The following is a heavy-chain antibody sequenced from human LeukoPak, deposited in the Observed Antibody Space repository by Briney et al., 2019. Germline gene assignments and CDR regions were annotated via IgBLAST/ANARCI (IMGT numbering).Heavy chain of an antibody. CDR2: IYHSGST. J-gene: IGHJ6*02. Sequence: PSETLSLTCTVSGDGINSHYRSWIRQPPGMGLEWIGYIYHSGSTLYNPSLKSRVTISVDRSNNQFSLKMSSVTAADTSVYYCVRYHSTYVYGMEVWGQGYTVTVSS. D-gene: IGHD2-21*01. V-gene: IGHV4-4*09. CDR1: GDGINSHY. CDR3: VRYHSTYVYGMEV.